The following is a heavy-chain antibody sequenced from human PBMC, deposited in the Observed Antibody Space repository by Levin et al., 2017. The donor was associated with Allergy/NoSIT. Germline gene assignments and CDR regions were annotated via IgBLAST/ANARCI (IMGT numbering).Heavy chain of an antibody. J-gene: IGHJ4*02. CDR1: GFTFSSYA. D-gene: IGHD5-18*01. CDR2: ISGSGEST. CDR3: AKVLAGGSSYGLVDY. V-gene: IGHV3-23*01. Sequence: WASVKVSCAASGFTFSSYAMTWVRQAPGKGLEWVSSISGSGESTYYADSVKGRFTISRDNSKNTLYLQMNSLRAEDTALYYCAKVLAGGSSYGLVDYWGQGTLVTVSP.